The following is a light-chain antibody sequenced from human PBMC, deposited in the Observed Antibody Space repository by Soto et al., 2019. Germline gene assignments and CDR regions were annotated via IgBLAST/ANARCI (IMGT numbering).Light chain of an antibody. CDR1: SSDIGGYNY. CDR3: SSYTITSAPV. V-gene: IGLV2-14*03. CDR2: GVS. J-gene: IGLJ1*01. Sequence: QSALTQPASLFGSPGQSITISCTGTSSDIGGYNYVSWYQKHPGEAPKLVIYGVSTRPSGVSNRFSGSKFDNTASLTISGLQADDEADYYCSSYTITSAPVFGTGTKLTVL.